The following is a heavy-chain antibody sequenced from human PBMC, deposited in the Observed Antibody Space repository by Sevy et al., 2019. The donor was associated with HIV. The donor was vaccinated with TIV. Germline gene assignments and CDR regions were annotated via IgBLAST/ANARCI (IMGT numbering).Heavy chain of an antibody. D-gene: IGHD5-12*01. Sequence: GGSLRLSCAASGFTFDDYAMHWVRQAPGKGLEWVSGLSRHSGTIGYADSVKGRFTISRDNARNSLYQQMNSLRAEDTASYYCVKDKVDGDSGYGLFDFWGQGTLVTVSS. CDR3: VKDKVDGDSGYGLFDF. V-gene: IGHV3-9*01. J-gene: IGHJ4*02. CDR1: GFTFDDYA. CDR2: LSRHSGTI.